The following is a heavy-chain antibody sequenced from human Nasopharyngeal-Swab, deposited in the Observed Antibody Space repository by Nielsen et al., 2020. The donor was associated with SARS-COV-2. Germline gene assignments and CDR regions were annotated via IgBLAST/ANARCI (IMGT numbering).Heavy chain of an antibody. V-gene: IGHV4-34*01. CDR3: ARAEPSGGWYYYDSSGYYYGY. CDR2: INHSGST. D-gene: IGHD3-22*01. Sequence: WIRQPPGKGLEWIGEINHSGSTNYNPSPKSRVTISVDTSKNQFSLKLTSVTAADTAVYYCARAEPSGGWYYYDSSGYYYGYWGQGTLVTVSS. J-gene: IGHJ4*02.